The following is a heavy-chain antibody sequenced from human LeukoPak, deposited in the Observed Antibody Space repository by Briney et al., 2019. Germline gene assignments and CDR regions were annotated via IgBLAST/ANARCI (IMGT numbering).Heavy chain of an antibody. CDR3: ATDQEGIAAARNYYYMDV. J-gene: IGHJ6*03. CDR1: GYTLTELS. CDR2: FDPEGGET. V-gene: IGHV1-24*01. Sequence: ASVKVSCKVSGYTLTELSMHWVRQAPGKGLEWMGGFDPEGGETIYAQKFQGRVTMTEDTSTDTAYMELSSLRSEDTAVYYCATDQEGIAAARNYYYMDVWGKGTTVTVSS. D-gene: IGHD6-13*01.